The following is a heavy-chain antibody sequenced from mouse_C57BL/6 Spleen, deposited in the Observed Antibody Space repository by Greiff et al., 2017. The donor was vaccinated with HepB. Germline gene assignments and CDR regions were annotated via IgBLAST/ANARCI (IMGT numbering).Heavy chain of an antibody. Sequence: QVQLQQPGAELVKPGASVKLSCKASGYTFTSYWMQWVKQRPGQGLEWIGELDPSDSYTNYNQKFKGKATLTVDTSSSTAYMQLSSLTSEDSAVYYCARTGTTVVAEDFDYWGQGTTLTVSS. D-gene: IGHD1-1*01. V-gene: IGHV1-50*01. CDR1: GYTFTSYW. CDR2: LDPSDSYT. J-gene: IGHJ2*01. CDR3: ARTGTTVVAEDFDY.